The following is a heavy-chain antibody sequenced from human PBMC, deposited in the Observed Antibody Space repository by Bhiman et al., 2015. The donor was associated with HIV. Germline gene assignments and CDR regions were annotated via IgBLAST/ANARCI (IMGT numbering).Heavy chain of an antibody. D-gene: IGHD6-13*01. CDR2: TRYDGSNK. V-gene: IGHV3-30*02. CDR3: AKDRAAAAWGVSYYGMDV. J-gene: IGHJ6*02. Sequence: QVHLVESGGGVVQPGGSLRLSCAASGFSFSIYGMHWVRQAPGKGLEWVTFTRYDGSNKYYTDSVKGRFTISRDNSKNTLHLQMNSLRTEDTAVYYCAKDRAAAAWGVSYYGMDVWGRGTTVTVSS. CDR1: GFSFSIYG.